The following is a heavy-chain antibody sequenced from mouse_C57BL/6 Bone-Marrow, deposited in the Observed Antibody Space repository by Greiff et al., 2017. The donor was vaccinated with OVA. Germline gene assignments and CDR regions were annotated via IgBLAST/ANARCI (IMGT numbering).Heavy chain of an antibody. CDR2: INPSSGYT. D-gene: IGHD2-3*01. CDR1: GYTFTSYT. V-gene: IGHV1-4*01. Sequence: VQGVESGADLARPGASVKMSCKASGYTFTSYTMHWVKQRPGQGLEWIGYINPSSGYTKYNQKFKDKATLTADKSSSTAYMQLSSLTSEDSAVYYCARGGWLLRPFAYWGQGTLVTVSA. J-gene: IGHJ3*01. CDR3: ARGGWLLRPFAY.